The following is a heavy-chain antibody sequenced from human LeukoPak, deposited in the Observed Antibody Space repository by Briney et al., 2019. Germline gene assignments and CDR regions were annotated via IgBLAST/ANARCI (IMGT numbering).Heavy chain of an antibody. Sequence: PGGSLRLSCVASEFTFSDYYMSWIRQVPGKGLEWVSYITSSGSSIYYADSVKGRFTISRDNAKNSLYLQMNSLRAEDTAVYYCARDSQSYYYYYMDVWGKGTTVTVSS. CDR2: ITSSGSSI. CDR1: EFTFSDYY. V-gene: IGHV3-11*04. J-gene: IGHJ6*03. CDR3: ARDSQSYYYYYMDV.